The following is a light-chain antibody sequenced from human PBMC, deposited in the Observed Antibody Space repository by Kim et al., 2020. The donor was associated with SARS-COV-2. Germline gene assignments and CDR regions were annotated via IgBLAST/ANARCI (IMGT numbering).Light chain of an antibody. Sequence: QTVTISCFGSTSNIGINYVYWYQQLPGTSPNLLIYRDNQRPSGVPDRFSGSKSGTSASLAISGLRSEDEADYYCAAWDASLSSPYVFGTGTKVTVL. V-gene: IGLV1-47*01. J-gene: IGLJ1*01. CDR2: RDN. CDR3: AAWDASLSSPYV. CDR1: TSNIGINY.